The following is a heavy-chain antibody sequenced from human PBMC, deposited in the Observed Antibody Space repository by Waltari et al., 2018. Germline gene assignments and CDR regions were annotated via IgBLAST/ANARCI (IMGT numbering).Heavy chain of an antibody. CDR2: VSHSGST. CDR3: ASDLGGTAVATDAFDI. D-gene: IGHD6-19*01. Sequence: QVQLQQSGPGQVKPSEPLSLTCAVSGGSLRNGYYWGWIRQPLGKGLEWIGSVSHSGSTYYNPSLKSRVTISIHMSKHQFSLELRSVTAADTAVYFCASDLGGTAVATDAFDIWGQGTMVIVSS. V-gene: IGHV4-38-2*01. CDR1: GGSLRNGYY. J-gene: IGHJ3*02.